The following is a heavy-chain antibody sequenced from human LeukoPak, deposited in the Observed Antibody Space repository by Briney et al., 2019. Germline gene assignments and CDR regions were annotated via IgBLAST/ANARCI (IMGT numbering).Heavy chain of an antibody. D-gene: IGHD3-10*01. CDR2: INPNSGGT. Sequence: ASVKVSCKASGYTFTGYYMHWVRQAPGQGLEWMGWINPNSGGTNYARKFQGRVTMTRDTSISTAYMELSRLRSEDTAVYYCARGRGVRGVIRANWFDPWGQGTLVTVSS. V-gene: IGHV1-2*02. J-gene: IGHJ5*02. CDR3: ARGRGVRGVIRANWFDP. CDR1: GYTFTGYY.